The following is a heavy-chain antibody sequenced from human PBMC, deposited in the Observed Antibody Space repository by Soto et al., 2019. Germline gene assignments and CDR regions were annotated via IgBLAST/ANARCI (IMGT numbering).Heavy chain of an antibody. CDR2: VYYTGDT. D-gene: IGHD5-12*01. V-gene: IGHV4-39*01. Sequence: QVQLMESGPGLVKPSETLSLSCTVSGASISTPGSYWGWVRQSPGTGLQWIGFVYYTGDTYYSPSFKSRVAMSVDTSKNQLSMTLRSMTAAYTALFYFVSCKLMATFDYWGQGALVTV. CDR1: GASISTPGSY. CDR3: VSCKLMATFDY. J-gene: IGHJ4*02.